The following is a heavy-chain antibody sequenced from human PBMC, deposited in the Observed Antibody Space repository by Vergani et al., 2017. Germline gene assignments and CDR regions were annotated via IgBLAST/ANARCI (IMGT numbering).Heavy chain of an antibody. CDR1: GFTFSSYA. CDR3: AKETYYYDSSGLRGDAFDI. CDR2: ISGSGGST. V-gene: IGHV3-23*01. Sequence: EVQLLESGGGLVQPGGSLRLSCAASGFTFSSYAMSWVRQAPGKGLEWVSAISGSGGSTYYADSVKGRFTSSRDNSKNTLYLQMNSLRAEDTAVYYCAKETYYYDSSGLRGDAFDIWGQGTMVTVSS. D-gene: IGHD3-22*01. J-gene: IGHJ3*02.